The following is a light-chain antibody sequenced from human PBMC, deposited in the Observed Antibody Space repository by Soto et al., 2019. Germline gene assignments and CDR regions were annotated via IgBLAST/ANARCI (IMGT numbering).Light chain of an antibody. V-gene: IGKV3-11*01. CDR2: DAS. J-gene: IGKJ3*01. Sequence: EIVLTQSPANLSLSPGERATLSCRASQSVSSYVAWYQQKPGQAPRLLVYDASNRATGIPARFSGSGSGTDFTLTISRLEPEDFAVYYCQQRSNRFTFGPGTKVDIK. CDR3: QQRSNRFT. CDR1: QSVSSY.